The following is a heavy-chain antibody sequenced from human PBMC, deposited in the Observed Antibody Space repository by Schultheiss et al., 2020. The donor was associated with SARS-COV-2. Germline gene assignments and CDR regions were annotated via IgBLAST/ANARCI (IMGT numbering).Heavy chain of an antibody. V-gene: IGHV3-15*07. CDR3: TTDQPDILTGYKWDY. D-gene: IGHD3-9*01. CDR2: IKSKTDGGTT. Sequence: GGSLRLSCAASGFIFRNAWMNWVRQAPGKGLEWVGRIKSKTDGGTTDYAAPVKGRFTISRDDSKNTLYLQMNSLKTEDTAVYYCTTDQPDILTGYKWDYWGQGTLVTVSS. CDR1: GFIFRNAW. J-gene: IGHJ4*02.